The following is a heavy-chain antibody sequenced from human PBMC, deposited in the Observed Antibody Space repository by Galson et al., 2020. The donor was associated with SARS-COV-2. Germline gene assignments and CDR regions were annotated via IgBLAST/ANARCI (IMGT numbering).Heavy chain of an antibody. J-gene: IGHJ6*02. D-gene: IGHD6-6*01. V-gene: IGHV1-46*01. Sequence: GESLKISCKASGYTFTSYYMHWVRQAPGQGLEWMGIINPSGGSKIYVEKLQGRVTMTRDMSTSTVYMELSSLRSEDTAVYYCARGGSHGMDVWGQGTTVTVSS. CDR2: INPSGGSK. CDR1: GYTFTSYY. CDR3: ARGGSHGMDV.